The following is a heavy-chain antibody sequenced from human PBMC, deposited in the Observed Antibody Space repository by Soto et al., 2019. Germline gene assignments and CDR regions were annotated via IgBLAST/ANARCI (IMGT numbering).Heavy chain of an antibody. CDR1: GFSLSTSGVG. Sequence: QITLKESGPTLVRPTQTLTLTCAFSGFSLSTSGVGVGWIRQPPGKALEWLAVIYWDDSKHHSPSLRSRLTITKDTSKNQVVLTMTNMDPMDPGTYYCAHKGPEDWPLDYWGQGTLVTVSS. CDR2: IYWDDSK. D-gene: IGHD3-9*01. V-gene: IGHV2-5*02. J-gene: IGHJ4*02. CDR3: AHKGPEDWPLDY.